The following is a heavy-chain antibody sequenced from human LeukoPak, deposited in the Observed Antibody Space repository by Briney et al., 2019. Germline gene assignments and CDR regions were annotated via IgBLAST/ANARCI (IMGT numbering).Heavy chain of an antibody. CDR3: ATLTRGIAAAGDY. CDR1: GCTFSSYA. V-gene: IGHV3-23*01. CDR2: ISGSGGST. Sequence: GGSLRLSCAASGCTFSSYAMSWVRQAPGKGLEWVSAISGSGGSTYYADSVKGRFTISRDNSKNTLYLQMNSLRAEDTAVYYCATLTRGIAAAGDYWGQGTLVTVSS. J-gene: IGHJ4*02. D-gene: IGHD6-13*01.